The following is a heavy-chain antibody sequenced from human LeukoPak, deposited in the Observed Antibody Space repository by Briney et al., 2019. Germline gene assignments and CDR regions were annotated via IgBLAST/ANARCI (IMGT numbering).Heavy chain of an antibody. D-gene: IGHD4-11*01. V-gene: IGHV3-74*01. CDR2: INSDGTST. CDR1: GFTFITHW. Sequence: PGGSLRLSYAASGFTFITHWMHWVRQAPGKGLVWVSRINSDGTSTTYADSVKGRFTISGDNAKNTLYLQMNSLRADDTAMYYCARDTGYSNYDYWGQGTLVTVSS. J-gene: IGHJ4*02. CDR3: ARDTGYSNYDY.